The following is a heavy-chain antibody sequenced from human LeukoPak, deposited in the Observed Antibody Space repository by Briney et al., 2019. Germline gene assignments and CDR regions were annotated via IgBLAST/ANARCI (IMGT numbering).Heavy chain of an antibody. CDR2: ISSSSSYI. Sequence: GGSLRLSCAASGFTFSNAWMSWVRQAPGKGLEWVSSISSSSSYIYYADSVKGRFTISRDNARTSLYLQMNSLRAEDTAVYYCARGNSNYGYVLDIWGQGTMVTVSS. D-gene: IGHD4-11*01. V-gene: IGHV3-21*01. CDR1: GFTFSNAW. CDR3: ARGNSNYGYVLDI. J-gene: IGHJ3*02.